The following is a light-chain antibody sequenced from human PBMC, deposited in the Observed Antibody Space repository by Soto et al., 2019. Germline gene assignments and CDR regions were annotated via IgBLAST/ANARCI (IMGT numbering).Light chain of an antibody. CDR1: QGIRDE. V-gene: IGKV1-6*01. Sequence: AIQMTQFPASLSASVGDRVTITCRASQGIRDELAWYQQKPGKAPTLLIYGASRLESGVPSRFSGSGSGTDFSLTIYSLRPEDSATYFCLQDCNYPRTFGQGTKLQIK. CDR2: GAS. CDR3: LQDCNYPRT. J-gene: IGKJ2*01.